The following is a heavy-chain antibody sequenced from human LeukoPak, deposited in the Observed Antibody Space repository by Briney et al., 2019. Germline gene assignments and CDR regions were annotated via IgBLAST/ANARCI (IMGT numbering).Heavy chain of an antibody. CDR2: IYPGDSDT. Sequence: GESLKISCKGSGYSFTSYWIGWVRQMPGKGLEWMGIIYPGDSDTRYSPSFQGQVTISADKSISTAYLQWSSLKASDTAMYYCARTYYDSTGGGTAFDIWGQGTMVTVSS. CDR1: GYSFTSYW. CDR3: ARTYYDSTGGGTAFDI. V-gene: IGHV5-51*01. J-gene: IGHJ3*02. D-gene: IGHD3-22*01.